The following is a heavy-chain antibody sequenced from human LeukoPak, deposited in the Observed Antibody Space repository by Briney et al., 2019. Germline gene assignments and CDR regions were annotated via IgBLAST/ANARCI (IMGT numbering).Heavy chain of an antibody. Sequence: SETLSLTCAVYGVSFSGYYWSWIRQPPGKGLEWIGEINHSGSTNYNPSLKSRVTISVDTSKNQFSLKLSSVTAADTAVYYCARKGRARPFDYWGQGTLVTVSS. J-gene: IGHJ4*02. CDR3: ARKGRARPFDY. CDR2: INHSGST. V-gene: IGHV4-34*01. CDR1: GVSFSGYY.